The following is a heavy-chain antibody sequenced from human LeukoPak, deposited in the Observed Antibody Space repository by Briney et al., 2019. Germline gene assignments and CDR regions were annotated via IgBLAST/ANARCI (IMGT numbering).Heavy chain of an antibody. V-gene: IGHV3-74*01. Sequence: GGSLRLSCAASGFSFRSFWMHWVRQTPGKELVWVSRINNDDNDDGSSTVYADSVKGRFSISRDNAKNTLFLQMNSLRAEDTAVYYCTSLAGSSGWYLAPNDYWGQGTLVTVSS. D-gene: IGHD6-19*01. CDR1: GFSFRSFW. CDR3: TSLAGSSGWYLAPNDY. J-gene: IGHJ4*02. CDR2: INNDDNDDGSST.